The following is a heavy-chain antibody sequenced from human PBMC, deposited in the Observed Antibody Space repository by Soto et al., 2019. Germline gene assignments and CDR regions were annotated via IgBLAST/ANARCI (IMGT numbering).Heavy chain of an antibody. Sequence: EVQLVESGGGLVQPGGSLRPSCAASGFTVSGNYVTWVGQAPGKGLEWVSVIYTDDNIYYADSVTGRFTISRDNSKNTFYLQMNRLRVEDTAVYYCATELIAKYGMDVWGQGTTVTVSS. J-gene: IGHJ6*02. D-gene: IGHD2-21*01. CDR1: GFTVSGNY. CDR2: IYTDDNI. V-gene: IGHV3-53*01. CDR3: ATELIAKYGMDV.